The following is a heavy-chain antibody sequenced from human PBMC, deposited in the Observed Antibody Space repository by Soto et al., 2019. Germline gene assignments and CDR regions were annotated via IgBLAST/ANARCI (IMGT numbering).Heavy chain of an antibody. CDR3: ARVSFDGEDYYYMDV. Sequence: PSETLSLTCTVSGGSISSGGYYWSWIRQHPGKGLEWIGYIYYSGSTYYNPSLKSRVTISVDTSKNQFSLKLSSVTAADTAVYYCARVSFDGEDYYYMDVWGKGTTVTVSS. J-gene: IGHJ6*03. D-gene: IGHD3-9*01. V-gene: IGHV4-31*03. CDR2: IYYSGST. CDR1: GGSISSGGYY.